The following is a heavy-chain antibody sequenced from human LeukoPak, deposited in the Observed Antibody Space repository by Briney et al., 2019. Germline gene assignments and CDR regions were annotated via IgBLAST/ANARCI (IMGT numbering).Heavy chain of an antibody. CDR3: AREIEYDSSGYYYPLFDY. V-gene: IGHV4-30-4*01. CDR1: GGSISSGDYY. Sequence: SQTLSLTCTVSGGSISSGDYYWSWIRQPPGKGLEWIGYIYYSGSTYYNPSLKSRVTISVNTSKNQFSLKLSSVTAADTAVYYCAREIEYDSSGYYYPLFDYWGQGTLVTVSS. J-gene: IGHJ4*02. CDR2: IYYSGST. D-gene: IGHD3-22*01.